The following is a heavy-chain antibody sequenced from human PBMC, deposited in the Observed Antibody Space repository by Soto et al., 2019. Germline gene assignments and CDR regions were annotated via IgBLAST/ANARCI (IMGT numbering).Heavy chain of an antibody. CDR2: ICYSGSS. CDR1: GGSISSCDYY. CDR3: ARSLFDYGDQRDAFDI. Sequence: QVQLQESGPGLVKPSQTLSLTCTVSGGSISSCDYYWSWIRQPPGKGLEWIGYICYSGSSYYNPSLRSRVSISGDMSKNQLSLRLRSVTAAETAVYYCARSLFDYGDQRDAFDISGQGTMVAPSS. J-gene: IGHJ3*02. D-gene: IGHD4-17*01. V-gene: IGHV4-30-4*01.